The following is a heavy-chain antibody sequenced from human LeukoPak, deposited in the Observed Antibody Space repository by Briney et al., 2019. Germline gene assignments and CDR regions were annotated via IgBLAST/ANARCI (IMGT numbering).Heavy chain of an antibody. Sequence: GGSLRLSCAASGLTFSSYGMHWVRQAPGKGLEWVAVISYDGSNKYYADSVKGRFTISRDNSKNTLYLQMNSLRAEDTAVYYCAKDRGREITFGGVIVYYFDYWGQGTLVTVSS. CDR3: AKDRGREITFGGVIVYYFDY. V-gene: IGHV3-30*18. J-gene: IGHJ4*02. CDR2: ISYDGSNK. D-gene: IGHD3-16*02. CDR1: GLTFSSYG.